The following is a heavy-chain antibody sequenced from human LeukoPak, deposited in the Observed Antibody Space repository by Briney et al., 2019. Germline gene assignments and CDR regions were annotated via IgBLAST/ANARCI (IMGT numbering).Heavy chain of an antibody. Sequence: SETLSLTCTVSGGSISSSSYYWGWIRQPPGKGLEWIVSIYYSGSTYYNPSLKSRVTISVDTSKNQFSLKLSSVTAADTAVYYCAGGNYDFWSGYFDYWGQGTLVTVSS. V-gene: IGHV4-39*07. CDR3: AGGNYDFWSGYFDY. J-gene: IGHJ4*02. CDR2: IYYSGST. CDR1: GGSISSSSYY. D-gene: IGHD3-3*01.